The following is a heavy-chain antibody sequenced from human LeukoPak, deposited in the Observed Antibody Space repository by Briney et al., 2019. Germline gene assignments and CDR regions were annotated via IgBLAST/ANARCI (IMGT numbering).Heavy chain of an antibody. V-gene: IGHV3-23*01. D-gene: IGHD1-26*01. CDR3: AKGGKWDVTPFDY. CDR1: GITFSSYG. J-gene: IGHJ4*02. Sequence: GGSLRLSCAASGITFSSYGMSWVRQAPGKGLEWVSTISGGGGSTYYADSVKGRYTISRDNSKNTLYLQVNSLRAEDTAVYYCAKGGKWDVTPFDYWGQGTLVTVSS. CDR2: ISGGGGST.